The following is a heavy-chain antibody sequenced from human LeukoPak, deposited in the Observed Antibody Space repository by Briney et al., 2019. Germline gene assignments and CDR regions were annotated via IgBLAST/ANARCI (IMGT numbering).Heavy chain of an antibody. CDR1: GFTFSSYA. CDR3: ARERGYSYRRPSNYFDY. CDR2: ISGSGGST. V-gene: IGHV3-23*01. Sequence: GGSLRLSCAASGFTFSSYAMSWVRQAPGKGLEWVLAISGSGGSTYYADSVKGRFTISRDNSKNTLYLQMNSLRAEDTAVYYCARERGYSYRRPSNYFDYWGQGTLVTVSS. J-gene: IGHJ4*02. D-gene: IGHD5-18*01.